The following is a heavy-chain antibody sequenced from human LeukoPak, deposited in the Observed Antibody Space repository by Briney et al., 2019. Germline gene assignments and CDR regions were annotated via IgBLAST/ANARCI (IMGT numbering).Heavy chain of an antibody. D-gene: IGHD3-16*01. CDR2: IYYSGST. CDR3: ARGTGDHFDY. J-gene: IGHJ4*02. Sequence: PSETPSLTCAVSGGSISSGDYYWSWIRQPPGKGLEWIGYIYYSGSTYYNPSLKSRVTISVDTSKNQFSLKLSSVTAADTAVYYCARGTGDHFDYWGQGTLVTVSS. CDR1: GGSISSGDYY. V-gene: IGHV4-30-4*01.